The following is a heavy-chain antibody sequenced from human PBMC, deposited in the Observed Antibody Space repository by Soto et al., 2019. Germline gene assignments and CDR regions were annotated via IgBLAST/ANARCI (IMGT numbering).Heavy chain of an antibody. CDR3: ARDGYGSGTYFGYIDL. J-gene: IGHJ2*01. D-gene: IGHD3-10*01. CDR1: GFTFSTHA. Sequence: QVQLVESGGGVVQPGRSLRLSCAASGFTFSTHALHWVRQAPGKGLEWVALISYAGSDKYYADSVKGRFTISRDNSKNTRYLQMNSLRAEDTAVDYWARDGYGSGTYFGYIDLWGRGTLVTVSS. CDR2: ISYAGSDK. V-gene: IGHV3-30-3*01.